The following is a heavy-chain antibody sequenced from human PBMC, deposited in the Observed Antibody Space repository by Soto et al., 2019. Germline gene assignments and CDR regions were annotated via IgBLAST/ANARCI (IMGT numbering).Heavy chain of an antibody. CDR2: TNPGGGST. V-gene: IGHV1-46*03. CDR3: ARVYPSDTRYGYVGNNCFDP. Sequence: GATVKVTCKASGYTLFRYGICSVQQATGQGLGRIRITNPGGGSTSYAQKIQGRVTMTRDTSTSTVYMELSSLRSEDTAVYYCARVYPSDTRYGYVGNNCFDPWGQGTLVTVSS. CDR1: GYTLFRYG. J-gene: IGHJ5*02. D-gene: IGHD5-18*01.